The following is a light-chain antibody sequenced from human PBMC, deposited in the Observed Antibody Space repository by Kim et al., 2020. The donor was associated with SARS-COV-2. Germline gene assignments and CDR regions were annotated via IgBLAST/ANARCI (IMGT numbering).Light chain of an antibody. CDR3: QQRSNWPYT. Sequence: TLSLSPGDRARRPCWARFSRYIAWYQQKPGQAPRLLSYDAPISATGIPARFSGSGSGTDFTLTISSLEPEDFAVYYCQQRSNWPYTFGQGTKLEI. CDR1: FSRY. CDR2: DAP. J-gene: IGKJ2*01. V-gene: IGKV3-11*01.